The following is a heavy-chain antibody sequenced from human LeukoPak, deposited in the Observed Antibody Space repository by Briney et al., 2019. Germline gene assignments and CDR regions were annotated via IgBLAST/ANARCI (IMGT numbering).Heavy chain of an antibody. V-gene: IGHV3-48*03. D-gene: IGHD2-8*02. J-gene: IGHJ4*02. Sequence: QTGGSLRLSCTASGFIFSNFEMNWLRQSPGKGLQWVAYINSGATSESYADSVKGRFTISRDNAKNSLYLQMNSLGVQDTAIYYCARVICTGGSCFQNDYWGQGTLVTVSS. CDR2: INSGATSE. CDR1: GFIFSNFE. CDR3: ARVICTGGSCFQNDY.